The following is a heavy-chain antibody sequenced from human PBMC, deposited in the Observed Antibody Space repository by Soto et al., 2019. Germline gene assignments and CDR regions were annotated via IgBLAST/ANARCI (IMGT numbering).Heavy chain of an antibody. J-gene: IGHJ4*01. Sequence: SETLSLTCAVYGGSFSGYYWNWLRQPPGEGLEWIGKIDQSGSTNYNPSLKSRVTISIDTSMNQFSLNLNSVTAADTAVYYCDRSYGAREYYDYWSQGSLVTVSS. CDR2: IDQSGST. CDR3: DRSYGAREYYDY. V-gene: IGHV4-34*01. D-gene: IGHD4-17*01. CDR1: GGSFSGYY.